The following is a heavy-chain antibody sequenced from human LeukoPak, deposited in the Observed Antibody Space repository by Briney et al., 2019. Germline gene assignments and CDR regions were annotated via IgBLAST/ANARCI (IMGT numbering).Heavy chain of an antibody. CDR1: GYSFSSYW. D-gene: IGHD2-2*01. V-gene: IGHV5-51*01. CDR3: AIAELGYCSGTICYVRAFDF. Sequence: GDSLKISCKGSGYSFSSYWIGWVRQMPGKALEWVGSIYVSDSLTRYGPSFQGLVTISADKSVNTAYLQWRGLKASDSAMYYCAIAELGYCSGTICYVRAFDFWGQGTLVTVSS. CDR2: IYVSDSLT. J-gene: IGHJ3*01.